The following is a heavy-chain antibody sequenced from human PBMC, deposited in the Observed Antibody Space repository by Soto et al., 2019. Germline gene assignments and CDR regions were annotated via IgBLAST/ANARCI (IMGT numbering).Heavy chain of an antibody. J-gene: IGHJ5*02. Sequence: SETLSLTCTVSGGSISSSSYYWGWIRQPPGKGLEWIGSIYYSGSTYYNPSLKSRVTISVDTSKNQFSLKLSSVTAADTAVYYCARHYSSGWYFGRGWFDPWGQGTLVTVSS. CDR2: IYYSGST. CDR1: GGSISSSSYY. D-gene: IGHD6-19*01. CDR3: ARHYSSGWYFGRGWFDP. V-gene: IGHV4-39*01.